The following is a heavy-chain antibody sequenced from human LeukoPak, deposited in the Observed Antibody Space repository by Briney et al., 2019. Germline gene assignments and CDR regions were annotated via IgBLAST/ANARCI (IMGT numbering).Heavy chain of an antibody. CDR1: GFSLSTRGVG. CDR2: IYWDDDK. Sequence: SGPTLVNPTQTLTLTCTFSGFSLSTRGVGVGWIRQPPGKALEWLALIYWDDDKRYSPSLKTRLTITKDTSKNQVVLIMTNMDPVDTATYYCAHRYCSTSCDPYYYYYMDVWGKGTTVTVSS. CDR3: AHRYCSTSCDPYYYYYMDV. D-gene: IGHD2-2*01. V-gene: IGHV2-5*02. J-gene: IGHJ6*03.